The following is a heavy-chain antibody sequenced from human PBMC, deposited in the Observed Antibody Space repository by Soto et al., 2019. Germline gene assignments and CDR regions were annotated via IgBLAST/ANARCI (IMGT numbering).Heavy chain of an antibody. V-gene: IGHV4-39*01. CDR3: ARHGRSAIYYYYYMDV. Sequence: SETLSLTCTVSGGSISSSSYYWGWIRQPPGKGLEWIGSIYYSGSTYYNPSLKSRVTISVDTSKNQFSLKLSSVTAADTAVYYCARHGRSAIYYYYYMDVWGKGTTVTVSS. CDR2: IYYSGST. J-gene: IGHJ6*03. D-gene: IGHD1-26*01. CDR1: GGSISSSSYY.